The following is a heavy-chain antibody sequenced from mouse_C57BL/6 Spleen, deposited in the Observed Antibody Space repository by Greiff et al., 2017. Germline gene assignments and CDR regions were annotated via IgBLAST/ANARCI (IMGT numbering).Heavy chain of an antibody. CDR1: GYTFTSYW. V-gene: IGHV1-50*01. CDR3: ARLPNWD. Sequence: QVQLQQPGAELVKPGASVKLSCKASGYTFTSYWMQWVKQRPGQGLEWIGEIDPSDSYTNYNQKFKGKATLTVDTSSSTAYMQLSSLTSEDSAVYYCARLPNWDWGQGTTLTVSS. D-gene: IGHD4-1*01. J-gene: IGHJ2*01. CDR2: IDPSDSYT.